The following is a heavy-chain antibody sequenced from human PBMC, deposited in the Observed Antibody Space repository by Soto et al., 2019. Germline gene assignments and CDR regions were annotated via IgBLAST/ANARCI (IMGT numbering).Heavy chain of an antibody. CDR1: GFSFSDYS. J-gene: IGHJ6*03. Sequence: EVQLVESGGGLVKPGGSLRLSCAASGFSFSDYSMNWVRQAPGKGLEWVSSISGSSGYIYYAASLKGRVTVSRTNAEKSLYLQINSLRAEDTAVYYCARDGAYCSGTGCRDYYHYMDVWGKGTTVTVSS. CDR3: ARDGAYCSGTGCRDYYHYMDV. CDR2: ISGSSGYI. V-gene: IGHV3-21*01. D-gene: IGHD2-2*01.